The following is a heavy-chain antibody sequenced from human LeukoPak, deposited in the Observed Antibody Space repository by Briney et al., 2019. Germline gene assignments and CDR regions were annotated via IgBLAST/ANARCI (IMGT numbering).Heavy chain of an antibody. D-gene: IGHD2-15*01. CDR2: ISYDGSNK. CDR3: ASLILRDY. V-gene: IGHV3-30-3*01. J-gene: IGHJ4*02. Sequence: GGSLRLSCAASGFTFSSYAMHWVRQAPGKGLEWVAVISYDGSNKYYADSVKGRFTISRDNSKNTLYLQMNSLRAEDTAVYYCASLILRDYWGQGTLVTVSS. CDR1: GFTFSSYA.